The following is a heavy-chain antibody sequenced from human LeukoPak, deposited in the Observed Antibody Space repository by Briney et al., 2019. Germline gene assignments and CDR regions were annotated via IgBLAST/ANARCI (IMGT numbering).Heavy chain of an antibody. CDR2: INHSGST. J-gene: IGHJ4*02. V-gene: IGHV4-39*01. Sequence: SETLSLTCTVSGGSINSGDYYWSWIRQPPGKGLEWIGEINHSGSTNYNPSLKSRVTISVDTSKNQFSLKLSSVTAADTAVYYCARHGQRGFRDTVTTPWGQGTLVTVSS. CDR3: ARHGQRGFRDTVTTP. D-gene: IGHD4-17*01. CDR1: GGSINSGDYY.